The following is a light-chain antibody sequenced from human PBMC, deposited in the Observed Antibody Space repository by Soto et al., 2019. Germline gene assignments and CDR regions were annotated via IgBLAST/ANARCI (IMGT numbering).Light chain of an antibody. CDR2: EGS. J-gene: IGLJ2*01. CDR1: SSDVGSYNL. V-gene: IGLV2-23*01. Sequence: QSALTQPASVSGSPGQSITISCTGTSSDVGSYNLVSWYQQHPGKAPKLMIYEGSKRPSGVSNRFSGSKSGNTASLTISGRQADDEADYYCCSYAGSSIGVVFGRGTKVTVL. CDR3: CSYAGSSIGVV.